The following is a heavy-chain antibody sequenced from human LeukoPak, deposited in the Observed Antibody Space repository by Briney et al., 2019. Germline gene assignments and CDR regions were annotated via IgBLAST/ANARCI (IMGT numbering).Heavy chain of an antibody. D-gene: IGHD6-19*01. V-gene: IGHV3-7*03. J-gene: IGHJ4*02. CDR3: AKVSSDWYFFDC. CDR1: GFTFSSYW. Sequence: GGSLRLSCAASGFTFSSYWMSWVRQAPGKGLEWVANIKQDGSEKYYADSVKGRFTISRDNAKNSLYLQMNSLRAEDTALYYCAKVSSDWYFFDCWGQGILVTVSS. CDR2: IKQDGSEK.